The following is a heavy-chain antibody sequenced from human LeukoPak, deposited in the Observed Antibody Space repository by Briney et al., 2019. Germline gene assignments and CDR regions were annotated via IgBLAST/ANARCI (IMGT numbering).Heavy chain of an antibody. CDR2: IYYSGST. CDR3: ATLDARSGWARIDY. D-gene: IGHD6-25*01. CDR1: GGSISSYY. Sequence: SETLSLTCTVSGGSISSYYWSWIRQPPGKGLEWIGSIYYSGSTYYNPSLKSRVTISVDTSKNQFSLKLSSVTAADTAVYYCATLDARSGWARIDYWGQGTLVTVSS. V-gene: IGHV4-59*05. J-gene: IGHJ4*02.